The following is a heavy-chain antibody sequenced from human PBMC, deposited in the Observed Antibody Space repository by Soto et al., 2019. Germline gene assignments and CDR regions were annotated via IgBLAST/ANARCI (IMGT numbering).Heavy chain of an antibody. D-gene: IGHD6-19*01. V-gene: IGHV4-4*02. J-gene: IGHJ4*02. CDR1: GGSISSSNW. CDR2: IYHSGST. Sequence: QVQLQESGPGLVKPSGTLSLTCAVSGGSISSSNWWSWVRQPPRKGLEWIGEIYHSGSTNYNPSLKSRVTVSVDKSKNQFSLKLSSVTAADTAVYYCASWGGEQWHRTFDYWGQGTLVTVSS. CDR3: ASWGGEQWHRTFDY.